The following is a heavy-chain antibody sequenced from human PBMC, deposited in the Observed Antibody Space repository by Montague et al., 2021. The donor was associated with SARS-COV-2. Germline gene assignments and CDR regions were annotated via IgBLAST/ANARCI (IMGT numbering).Heavy chain of an antibody. CDR2: ISSSGSTI. CDR3: ARDRSYYDSSDFDL. D-gene: IGHD3-22*01. J-gene: IGHJ2*01. CDR1: GFTFSSYE. Sequence: FLRLSLAASGFTFSSYEMNWVRQAPGKGLEWVSYISSSGSTIYYADSVKGRFTISRDNAKNSLYLQMNSLRAEDTAVYYCARDRSYYDSSDFDLWGRGTLVTVSS. V-gene: IGHV3-48*03.